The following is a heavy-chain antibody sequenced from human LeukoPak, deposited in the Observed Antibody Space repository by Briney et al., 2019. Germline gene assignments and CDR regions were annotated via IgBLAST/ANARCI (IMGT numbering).Heavy chain of an antibody. V-gene: IGHV3-48*03. CDR3: AELGITMIGGV. J-gene: IGHJ3*01. D-gene: IGHD3-10*02. Sequence: PGGSLRLSCAASGFTFSSYEMNWVRQAPGKGLEWVSYISSSGSTIYYADSVKGRFTISRDNAKSSLYLQMNSLRAEDTAVYYCAELGITMIGGVWGQGTMVTVSS. CDR1: GFTFSSYE. CDR2: ISSSGSTI.